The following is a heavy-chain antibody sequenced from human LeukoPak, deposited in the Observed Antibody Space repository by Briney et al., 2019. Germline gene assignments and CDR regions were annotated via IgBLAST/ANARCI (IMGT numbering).Heavy chain of an antibody. CDR1: GLTFSSYA. CDR3: AKGVRGNSGGRCFDY. J-gene: IGHJ4*02. CDR2: ISGSGETT. Sequence: PGGSLRLSCAASGLTFSSYAMSWVRQAPGKGLEWVSTISGSGETTYYADSVKGRFTISRDNSKNTLCLQMNSLRAEDTAVYHCAKGVRGNSGGRCFDYWGQGTLVTVSS. V-gene: IGHV3-23*01. D-gene: IGHD6-25*01.